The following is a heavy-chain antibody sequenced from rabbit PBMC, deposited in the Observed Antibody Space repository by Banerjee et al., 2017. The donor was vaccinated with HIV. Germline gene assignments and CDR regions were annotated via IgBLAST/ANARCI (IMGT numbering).Heavy chain of an antibody. V-gene: IGHV1S43*01. CDR2: IYNGDGST. D-gene: IGHD4-2*01. Sequence: QSLEESGGDLVKPGGTLTLTCKASGFSFSSYYYMCWVRQAPGKGLEWIACIYNGDGSTYYASWVNGRFSISRSTSLNTVTLQMTSLTAADTATYFCAGDPYADHAGDAYDLWGPGTLVTVS. J-gene: IGHJ4*01. CDR3: AGDPYADHAGDAYDL. CDR1: GFSFSSYYY.